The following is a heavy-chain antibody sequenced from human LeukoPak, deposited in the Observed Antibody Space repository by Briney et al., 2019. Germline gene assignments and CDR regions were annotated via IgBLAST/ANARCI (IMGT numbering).Heavy chain of an antibody. Sequence: SETLSLTCTVSGGSISSSSYYWGWIRQSPGKGLEWIGSIYYSGSAYYNPSLKSRVTISVDTSKNQFSLKLSSVTAADTAVYYCAKSKIGREILINDAFDLWGQGTMVTIAS. D-gene: IGHD3-10*01. CDR2: IYYSGSA. CDR1: GGSISSSSYY. J-gene: IGHJ3*01. V-gene: IGHV4-39*07. CDR3: AKSKIGREILINDAFDL.